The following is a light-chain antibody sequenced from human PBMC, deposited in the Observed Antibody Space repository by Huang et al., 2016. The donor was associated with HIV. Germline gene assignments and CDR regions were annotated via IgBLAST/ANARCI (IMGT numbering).Light chain of an antibody. CDR1: QSVGNY. J-gene: IGKJ4*01. CDR3: QQRSSGVT. V-gene: IGKV3-11*01. Sequence: IVLTQSPATLSWYPGERVTLACRASQSVGNYIAWYQQHPGQSPKLLIYDTSNRATGTPVSFSGSGSGTDFTLTISSLESEDFAVYDCQQRSSGVTFGGGTKVQVK. CDR2: DTS.